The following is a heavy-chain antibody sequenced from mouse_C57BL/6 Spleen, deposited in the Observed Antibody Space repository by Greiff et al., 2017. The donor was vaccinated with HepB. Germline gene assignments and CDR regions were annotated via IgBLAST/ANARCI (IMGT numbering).Heavy chain of an antibody. CDR2: ISDGGSYT. V-gene: IGHV5-4*01. D-gene: IGHD2-2*01. CDR3: AREGVTTGGAWFAY. CDR1: GFTFSSYA. J-gene: IGHJ3*01. Sequence: EVMLVESGGGLVKPGGSLKLSCAASGFTFSSYAMSWVRQTPEKRLEWVATISDGGSYTYYPDNVKGRFTISRDNAKNNLYLQMSHLKSEDTAMYYCAREGVTTGGAWFAYWGQGTLVTVSA.